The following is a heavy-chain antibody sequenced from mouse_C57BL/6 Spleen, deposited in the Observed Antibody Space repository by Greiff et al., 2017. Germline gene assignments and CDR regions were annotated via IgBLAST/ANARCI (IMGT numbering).Heavy chain of an antibody. CDR2: IWSDGST. Sequence: QVQLQQSGPGLVAPSQSLSITCTVSGFSLTSYGVHWVRQPPGKGLEWLVVIWSDGSTTYNSALKSRLSISKDNSKSQVFLKMNSLQTDDTAMYYCARQGGDYDVWYFDVWGTGTTVTVSS. CDR3: ARQGGDYDVWYFDV. CDR1: GFSLTSYG. J-gene: IGHJ1*03. D-gene: IGHD2-4*01. V-gene: IGHV2-6-1*01.